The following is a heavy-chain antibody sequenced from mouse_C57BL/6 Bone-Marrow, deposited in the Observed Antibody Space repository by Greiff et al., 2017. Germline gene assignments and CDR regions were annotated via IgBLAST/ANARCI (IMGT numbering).Heavy chain of an antibody. D-gene: IGHD2-5*01. CDR2: IYPRSDNT. CDR1: GYTFTSYG. CDR3: AAWPTIVTYFDY. Sequence: QVQLQQSGAELARPGASVKLSCKASGYTFTSYGISWVKQRTGQGLEWIGEIYPRSDNTYYNEKFKGKATLTADKSSSTAYMELRSLTSEDSAVYFCAAWPTIVTYFDYWGQGTTLTVSS. J-gene: IGHJ2*01. V-gene: IGHV1-81*01.